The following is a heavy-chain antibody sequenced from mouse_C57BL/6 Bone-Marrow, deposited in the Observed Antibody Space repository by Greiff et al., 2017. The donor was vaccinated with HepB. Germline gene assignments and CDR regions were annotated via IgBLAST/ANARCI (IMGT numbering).Heavy chain of an antibody. J-gene: IGHJ2*01. V-gene: IGHV1-64*01. CDR1: GYTFTSYW. CDR2: IHPNSGST. Sequence: QVQLQQPGAELVKPGASVKLSCKASGYTFTSYWMHWVKQRPGQCLEWIGMIHPNSGSTNYNEKFKSKATLTVDKSSSTAYMQLSSLTSEDSAVYYCARDRYVYFDYWGQGTTLTVSS. CDR3: ARDRYVYFDY.